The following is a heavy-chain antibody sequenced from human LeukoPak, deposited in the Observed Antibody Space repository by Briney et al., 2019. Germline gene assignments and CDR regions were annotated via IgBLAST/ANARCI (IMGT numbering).Heavy chain of an antibody. J-gene: IGHJ2*01. V-gene: IGHV3/OR16-10*01. CDR1: GFSFSSYA. Sequence: GGSLRLSCSASGFSFSSYAMHWVRQAPGKRLEWVSVLYSDGRTYYADSVKGRFTISRENAKNSLYLQMNSLGAGDTAVYYCARVYYGSGSYQGGYWYFDLWGRGTLVTVSS. CDR3: ARVYYGSGSYQGGYWYFDL. D-gene: IGHD3-10*01. CDR2: LYSDGRT.